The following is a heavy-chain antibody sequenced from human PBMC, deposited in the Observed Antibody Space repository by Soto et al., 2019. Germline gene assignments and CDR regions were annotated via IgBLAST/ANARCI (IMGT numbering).Heavy chain of an antibody. V-gene: IGHV4-34*01. J-gene: IGHJ6*02. CDR2: INHSGST. CDR1: GGSFSGYY. CDR3: ARVLYDFWSGYPPYYYYGMDV. Sequence: SETLSLTCAVYGGSFSGYYWSWIRQPPGKWLEWIGEINHSGSTNYNPSLKSRVTISVDTSKNQFSLKLSSVTAADTAVYYCARVLYDFWSGYPPYYYYGMDVWGQGTTVTVSS. D-gene: IGHD3-3*01.